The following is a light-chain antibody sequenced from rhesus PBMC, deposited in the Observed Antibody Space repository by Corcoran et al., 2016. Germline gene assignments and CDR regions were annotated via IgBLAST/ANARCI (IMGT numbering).Light chain of an antibody. CDR1: QDINSW. V-gene: IGKV1-22*01. CDR2: TAS. CDR3: QQYNSSPT. J-gene: IGKJ4*01. Sequence: DIQMTQSPSSLSASVGDTVTITCRASQDINSWLAWYQQKAGKAPKLLIYTASSLQSGVPSRFSGSGSGTNFTLTIRGLQSEDSATYYCQQYNSSPTFGGGTKVEIK.